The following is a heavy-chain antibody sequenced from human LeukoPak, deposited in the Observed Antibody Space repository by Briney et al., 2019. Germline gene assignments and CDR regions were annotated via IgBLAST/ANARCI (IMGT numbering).Heavy chain of an antibody. V-gene: IGHV4-39*01. CDR3: ASEPLSSGSWTTY. Sequence: GSLRLSCAASGFTFSSYAMSWVRQPPGKGLEWIGSIYYSGSTYYNPSLKSRVTISVDTSKNQFSLKLSSVTAADTAVYYCASEPLSSGSWTTYWGQGTLVTVSS. J-gene: IGHJ4*02. CDR2: IYYSGST. CDR1: GFTFSSYA. D-gene: IGHD6-13*01.